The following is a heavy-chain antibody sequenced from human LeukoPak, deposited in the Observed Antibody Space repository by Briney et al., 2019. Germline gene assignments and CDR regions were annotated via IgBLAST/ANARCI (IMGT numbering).Heavy chain of an antibody. CDR3: ARYIAAAGKGYYYYYMDV. J-gene: IGHJ6*03. Sequence: GASVKVSCKASGYTFTGYYMHWVRQAPGQGLEWMGRINPNSGGTNYAQKFQGRVTMTRDTSISTAYMGLSRLRSDDTAVYYCARYIAAAGKGYYYYYMDVWGKGTTVTVSS. CDR2: INPNSGGT. CDR1: GYTFTGYY. V-gene: IGHV1-2*06. D-gene: IGHD6-13*01.